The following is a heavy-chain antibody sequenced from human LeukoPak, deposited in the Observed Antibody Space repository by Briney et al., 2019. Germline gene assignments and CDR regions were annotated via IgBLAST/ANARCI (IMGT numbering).Heavy chain of an antibody. J-gene: IGHJ3*02. CDR3: ARDIENASGREGEPDVFDI. CDR2: IWSDGSNR. Sequence: PGRSLRLSCAASGFTFSSYGMHWVRQAPGRGLEWVAVIWSDGSNRYYADSVKGRFTISRDNSTNTLYLQMNSLRAEDTAVYYCARDIENASGREGEPDVFDIWGQGTMVTVSS. D-gene: IGHD3-10*01. CDR1: GFTFSSYG. V-gene: IGHV3-33*01.